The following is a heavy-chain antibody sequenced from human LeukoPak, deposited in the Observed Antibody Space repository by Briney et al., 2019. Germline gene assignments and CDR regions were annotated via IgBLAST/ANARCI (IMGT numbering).Heavy chain of an antibody. Sequence: PGRSLRLSCAASGFTFSSYAMSWVRQAPGKGPEWVSAISGSGGSTYYADSVKGRFTISRDNSKNTLYLQMNSLRAEDTAVYYCAKDRRLAVAGRYHDWGQGTLVTVSS. CDR2: ISGSGGST. V-gene: IGHV3-23*01. J-gene: IGHJ4*02. D-gene: IGHD6-19*01. CDR3: AKDRRLAVAGRYHD. CDR1: GFTFSSYA.